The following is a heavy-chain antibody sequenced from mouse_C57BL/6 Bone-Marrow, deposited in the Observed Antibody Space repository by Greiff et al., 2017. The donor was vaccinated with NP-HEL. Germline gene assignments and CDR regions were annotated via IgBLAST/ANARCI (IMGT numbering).Heavy chain of an antibody. CDR3: ARLGMIYCAMDY. CDR1: GFTFSSYG. Sequence: EVKLVESGGDLVKPGGSLKLSCAASGFTFSSYGMSWVRQTPDKRLEWVATISSGGSYTYYPDSVKGRFTISRDNAKNTLYLQRSSLKSEDTAMYYCARLGMIYCAMDYWGQGTSVTVSS. V-gene: IGHV5-6*01. J-gene: IGHJ4*01. CDR2: ISSGGSYT. D-gene: IGHD2-3*01.